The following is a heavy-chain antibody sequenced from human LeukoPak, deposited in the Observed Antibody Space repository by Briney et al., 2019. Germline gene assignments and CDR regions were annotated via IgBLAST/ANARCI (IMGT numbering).Heavy chain of an antibody. CDR3: VRGGSWYAAAGVDP. CDR2: ISYDGSNK. Sequence: GRSLRLSCAASGFTFSSYAIHWVRQAPGEGLEWVAVISYDGSNKYYADSVKGRFTISRDNSKNTLYLQMNSLRAEDTAVYYCVRGGSWYAAAGVDPWGQGTLVTVSS. D-gene: IGHD6-13*01. J-gene: IGHJ5*02. V-gene: IGHV3-30*04. CDR1: GFTFSSYA.